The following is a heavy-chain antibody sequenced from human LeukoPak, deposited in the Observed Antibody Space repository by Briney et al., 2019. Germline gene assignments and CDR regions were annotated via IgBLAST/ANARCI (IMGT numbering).Heavy chain of an antibody. CDR3: ARGGARDSSGYYYGFSY. Sequence: KPSETLSLTCAVYGGSFSGYYWSWIRQPPGKGLEWIGEINHSGSTNYNPSLKSRVTISVDTSKNQFSLKLSSVTAADTAVYYCARGGARDSSGYYYGFSYWGQGTLVTVSS. D-gene: IGHD3-22*01. CDR1: GGSFSGYY. V-gene: IGHV4-34*01. CDR2: INHSGST. J-gene: IGHJ4*02.